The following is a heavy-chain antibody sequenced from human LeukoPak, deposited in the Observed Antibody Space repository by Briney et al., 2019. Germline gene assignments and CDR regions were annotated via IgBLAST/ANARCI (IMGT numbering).Heavy chain of an antibody. D-gene: IGHD1-26*01. CDR1: AFTFSSYA. CDR2: ISYDGSNK. Sequence: GRSLRLSRAASAFTFSSYAMHWVRQAPGKGLEWVAVISYDGSNKYYADSVKGRFTISRDNSKNTLYLQMNSLRAENTAVYYCAKDTVVGATRATDAFDIWGQGTMVTVSS. CDR3: AKDTVVGATRATDAFDI. V-gene: IGHV3-30*18. J-gene: IGHJ3*02.